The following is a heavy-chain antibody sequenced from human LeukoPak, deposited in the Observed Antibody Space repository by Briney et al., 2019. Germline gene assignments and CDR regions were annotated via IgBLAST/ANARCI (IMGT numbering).Heavy chain of an antibody. CDR1: EFSVGSNY. Sequence: GGSLRLSCAASEFSVGSNYMTWVRQAPGKGLEWVAVISYDGSNKYYADSVKGRFTISRDNSKNTLYLQMNSLRAEDTAVYYCAKDGAGIAPREGVRGFDYWGQGTLVTVSS. D-gene: IGHD3-10*01. CDR3: AKDGAGIAPREGVRGFDY. CDR2: ISYDGSNK. J-gene: IGHJ4*02. V-gene: IGHV3-30*18.